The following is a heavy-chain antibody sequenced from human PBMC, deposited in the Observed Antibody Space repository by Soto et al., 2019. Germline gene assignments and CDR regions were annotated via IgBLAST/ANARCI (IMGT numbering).Heavy chain of an antibody. CDR3: AKGGSYRPRDYYYYYMDV. V-gene: IGHV3-23*01. J-gene: IGHJ6*03. D-gene: IGHD3-16*02. CDR1: GFTFTSYS. CDR2: ISGSGGST. Sequence: TGGSLRLSCAASGFTFTSYSMSWVRQAPGKGLEWVSAISGSGGSTYYADSVKGRFTISRDNSKNTLYLQMNSLRAEDTAVYYCAKGGSYRPRDYYYYYMDVWGKGTTVTVSS.